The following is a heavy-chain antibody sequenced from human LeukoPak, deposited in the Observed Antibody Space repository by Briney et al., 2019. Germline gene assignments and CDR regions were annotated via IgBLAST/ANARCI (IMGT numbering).Heavy chain of an antibody. CDR3: ARTNPVYGDYDY. CDR2: MFPDGRT. D-gene: IGHD4-17*01. V-gene: IGHV3-53*01. Sequence: PGGSLRLSCAVSGFSVNDNYMSWVRQAPGEGLQWVSVMFPDGRTYYADSVKGRFTISRDLARNTLLLQMHSLRADDTAVHYCARTNPVYGDYDYWGQGTLVTASS. J-gene: IGHJ4*02. CDR1: GFSVNDNY.